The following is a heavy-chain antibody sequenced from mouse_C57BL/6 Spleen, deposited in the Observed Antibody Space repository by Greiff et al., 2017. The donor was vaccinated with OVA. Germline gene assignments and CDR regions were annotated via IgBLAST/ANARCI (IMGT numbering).Heavy chain of an antibody. J-gene: IGHJ2*01. Sequence: EVNVVESGGGLVKPGGSLKLSCAASGFTFSSYAMSWVRQTPEKRLEWVATISDGGSYTYYPDNVKGRFTISRDNAKNNRYLQMSHLKSEDTAMYYCARDGDGFDYWGQGTTLTVSS. CDR3: ARDGDGFDY. CDR2: ISDGGSYT. V-gene: IGHV5-4*01. D-gene: IGHD2-13*01. CDR1: GFTFSSYA.